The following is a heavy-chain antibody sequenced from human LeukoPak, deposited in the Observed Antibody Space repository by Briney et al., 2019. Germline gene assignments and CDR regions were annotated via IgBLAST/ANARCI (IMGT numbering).Heavy chain of an antibody. V-gene: IGHV4-4*07. CDR3: ARGRYYYDSSGYWDYFDY. J-gene: IGHJ4*02. Sequence: SETLSLTCTVSGGSIGSYYWSWIRRPAGKGLEWIGRIYTSGSTNYNPSLKSRVTMSVDTSKNQFSLKLSSVTAADTAVYYCARGRYYYDSSGYWDYFDYWGQGTLVTVSS. CDR2: IYTSGST. CDR1: GGSIGSYY. D-gene: IGHD3-22*01.